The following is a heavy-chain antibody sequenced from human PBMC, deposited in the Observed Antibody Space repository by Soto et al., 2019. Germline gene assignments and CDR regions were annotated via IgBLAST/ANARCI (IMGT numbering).Heavy chain of an antibody. CDR3: ARDGAVAGTPHY. Sequence: SATLSLTCTVSGGSISSYYGSWIRQPAGKGLEWVGRIYTSGSTNYNPSLKSRVTMSVDTSKNQFSLKLSSVTAADTAVYYCARDGAVAGTPHYWGQGTLVTVSS. CDR1: GGSISSYY. J-gene: IGHJ4*02. V-gene: IGHV4-4*07. D-gene: IGHD6-19*01. CDR2: IYTSGST.